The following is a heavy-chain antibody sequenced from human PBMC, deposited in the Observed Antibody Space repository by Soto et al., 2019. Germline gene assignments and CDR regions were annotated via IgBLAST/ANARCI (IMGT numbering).Heavy chain of an antibody. V-gene: IGHV3-23*01. CDR2: ISGSGGST. J-gene: IGHJ5*02. Sequence: GGSLRLSCAASGFTFSSYAMSWVRQAPGKGLEWVSAISGSGGSTYYADSVKGRFTISRDNSKSTLYLQMNSLRAEDTAVYYCAKARCSSTSCYPWGQGTLVTVSS. CDR1: GFTFSSYA. CDR3: AKARCSSTSCYP. D-gene: IGHD2-2*01.